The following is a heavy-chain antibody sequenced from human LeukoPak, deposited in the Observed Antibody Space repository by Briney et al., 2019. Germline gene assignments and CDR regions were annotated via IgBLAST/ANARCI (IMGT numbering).Heavy chain of an antibody. J-gene: IGHJ4*02. CDR3: VRVSTVIAGDY. CDR2: ISGSGSTI. V-gene: IGHV3-48*02. Sequence: GGSLRLSCAASGFSFSNYDMNWVRQAPGKGLEWVSYISGSGSTIYHADAVRGRFTISRDNARNSLYLQMNSLRDKDTAVYYGVRVSTVIAGDYWGQGTLVTVSS. CDR1: GFSFSNYD. D-gene: IGHD2-21*01.